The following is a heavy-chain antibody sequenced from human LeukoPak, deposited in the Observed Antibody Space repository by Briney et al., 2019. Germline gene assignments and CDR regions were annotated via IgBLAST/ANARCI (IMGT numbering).Heavy chain of an antibody. D-gene: IGHD6-19*01. V-gene: IGHV1-69*04. J-gene: IGHJ4*02. CDR1: GGTFSSYA. Sequence: GASVKVSCKASGGTFSSYAISWVRQAPGQGLEWMGRIIPILGIANYAQKFQGRVTITADKSTSTAYMELSSLRSEDTAVYYCARDGIAVDRGFDYWGQGTLVTVSS. CDR2: IIPILGIA. CDR3: ARDGIAVDRGFDY.